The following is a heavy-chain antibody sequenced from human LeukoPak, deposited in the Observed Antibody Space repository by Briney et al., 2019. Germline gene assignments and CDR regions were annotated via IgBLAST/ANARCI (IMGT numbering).Heavy chain of an antibody. CDR3: ARGSHYDSSGYSYYFDY. V-gene: IGHV1-8*01. Sequence: ASVKLSCKASGYTFTSYDINWVRQTTGQGHEWMGWMNPNSGNTGYAQKFQGRVTMTRNTSISTAYMELSSLRSEDTAVYYCARGSHYDSSGYSYYFDYWDQGTLITVSS. CDR1: GYTFTSYD. D-gene: IGHD3-22*01. CDR2: MNPNSGNT. J-gene: IGHJ4*02.